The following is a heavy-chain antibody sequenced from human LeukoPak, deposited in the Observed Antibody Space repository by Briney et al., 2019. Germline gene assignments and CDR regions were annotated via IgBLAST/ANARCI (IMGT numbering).Heavy chain of an antibody. Sequence: TGGSLRLSCAASGFTFSRYSMNWVRQAPGEGLEWVSSIGGSSSSIYYAGSVRGRFTISRDNAKNSLYLQMNSLRAEDTAVYYCAREELESFDYWGQGTLVTVSS. CDR2: IGGSSSSI. J-gene: IGHJ4*02. V-gene: IGHV3-21*01. CDR3: AREELESFDY. CDR1: GFTFSRYS. D-gene: IGHD1-1*01.